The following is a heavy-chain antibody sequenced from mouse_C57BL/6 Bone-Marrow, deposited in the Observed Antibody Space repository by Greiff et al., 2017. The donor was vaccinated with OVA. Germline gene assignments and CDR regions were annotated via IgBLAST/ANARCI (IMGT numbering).Heavy chain of an antibody. V-gene: IGHV1-61*01. CDR1: GYTFTSYW. CDR3: ARERAYYYGSRDCDY. D-gene: IGHD1-1*01. J-gene: IGHJ2*01. CDR2: IYPSDSET. Sequence: VQLQQPGAELVRPGSSVKLSCKASGYTFTSYWMDWVKQRPGQGLEWIGNIYPSDSETHYNQKFKDKATLTVDKSSSTAYMQLSSLTSEDSAVYYCARERAYYYGSRDCDYWGQGTTLTVSS.